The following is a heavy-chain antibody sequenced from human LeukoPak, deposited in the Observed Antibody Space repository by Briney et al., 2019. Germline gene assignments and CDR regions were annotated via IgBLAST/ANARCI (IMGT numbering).Heavy chain of an antibody. CDR3: ARAYYDILTGPGPDAFDI. D-gene: IGHD3-9*01. J-gene: IGHJ3*02. Sequence: PSETLSLTCAVYGGSFSGYYWSWIRQPPGKGLEWIGEINHSGSTNYNPSLKSRVTISVDTSKNQFSLKLSSVTAADTAVYYCARAYYDILTGPGPDAFDIWGQGTMVTVSS. CDR1: GGSFSGYY. CDR2: INHSGST. V-gene: IGHV4-34*01.